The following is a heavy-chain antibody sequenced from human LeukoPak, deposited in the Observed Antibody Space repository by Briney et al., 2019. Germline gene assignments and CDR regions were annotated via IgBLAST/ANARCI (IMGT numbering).Heavy chain of an antibody. V-gene: IGHV3-74*03. D-gene: IGHD3-3*01. CDR3: AREMSGFDS. CDR2: IKSDGSSV. J-gene: IGHJ5*01. Sequence: GGSLRLSCAASGFSFSDFWMHWVRQAPGKGLVWVSRIKSDGSSVTYMDSVKGRFTISRDNAKSTVYLQMTSLRDEDTAVCYCAREMSGFDSWGQGTLVTVSS. CDR1: GFSFSDFW.